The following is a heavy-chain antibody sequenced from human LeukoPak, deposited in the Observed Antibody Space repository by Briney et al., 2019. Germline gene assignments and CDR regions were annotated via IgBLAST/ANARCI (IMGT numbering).Heavy chain of an antibody. CDR2: IYHSGNT. CDR1: GYSLSRGYY. D-gene: IGHD3-22*01. V-gene: IGHV4-38-2*02. J-gene: IGHJ3*02. CDR3: ARYPTFYYDSIVSPTDAFDI. Sequence: SETLSLTCTVPGYSLSRGYYWAWIRQPPGKGLQWIGNIYHSGNTYYNPSLKSRVTISVDTSKNQFSLNLSSVTAADTAMYYCARYPTFYYDSIVSPTDAFDIWGQGTMVTVSS.